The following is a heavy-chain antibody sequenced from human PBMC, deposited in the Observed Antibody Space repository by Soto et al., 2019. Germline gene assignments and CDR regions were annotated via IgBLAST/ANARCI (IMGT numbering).Heavy chain of an antibody. CDR1: GFTFTSSA. V-gene: IGHV1-58*02. CDR2: IVVGSGNT. J-gene: IGHJ4*02. D-gene: IGHD2-21*01. Sequence: SVKVSCRASGFTFTSSAMQWVRQARGQRLEWIGWIVVGSGNTNYAQKFQERVTITRDMSTSTAYMELSSLRSEDTAVYYCAAAEHMPPWRSYEIDYWGQGTPVTVSS. CDR3: AAAEHMPPWRSYEIDY.